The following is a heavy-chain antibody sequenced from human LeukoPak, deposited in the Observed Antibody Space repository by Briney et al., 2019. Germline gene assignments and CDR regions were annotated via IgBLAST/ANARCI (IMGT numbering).Heavy chain of an antibody. CDR1: GGSISSYY. J-gene: IGHJ5*02. Sequence: PSETLSLTCTVSGGSISSYYWSWIRQPPGKGLGWIGYIYYSGSTNYNPSLKSRVTISVDTSKNQFSLKLSSVTAADTAVDYCAREIAVAGTSWFDPWGQGTLVTVSS. CDR3: AREIAVAGTSWFDP. CDR2: IYYSGST. V-gene: IGHV4-59*01. D-gene: IGHD6-19*01.